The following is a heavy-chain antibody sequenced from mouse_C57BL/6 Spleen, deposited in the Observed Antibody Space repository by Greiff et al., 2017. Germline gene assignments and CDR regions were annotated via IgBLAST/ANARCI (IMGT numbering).Heavy chain of an antibody. CDR3: ASRGAHYAMDY. V-gene: IGHV1-55*01. CDR2: INPGSGST. J-gene: IGHJ4*01. CDR1: GYTFTSYW. Sequence: QVQLQQPGAELVKPGASVKMSCKASGYTFTSYWITWVKQRPGQGLEWIGEINPGSGSTNYNEKFKSKATLTVDTSSSTAYMQLSSLTSEDSAVYYCASRGAHYAMDYWGQGTSLTVSS.